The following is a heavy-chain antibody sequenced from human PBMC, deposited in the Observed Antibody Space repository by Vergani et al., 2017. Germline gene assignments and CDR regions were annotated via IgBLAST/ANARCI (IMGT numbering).Heavy chain of an antibody. CDR2: IIPIFGTA. V-gene: IGHV1-69*12. Sequence: QVQLVQSGAEVKKPGSSVKVSCKASGGTFCSYAISWVRQAPGQGLEWMGGIIPIFGTANYAQKCQGRVPITADDSTSTGYMELSSLRSEDTAVYYCARSSVYYSYYFDFWGQGTLVTVSS. J-gene: IGHJ4*02. CDR1: GGTFCSYA. D-gene: IGHD3-22*01. CDR3: ARSSVYYSYYFDF.